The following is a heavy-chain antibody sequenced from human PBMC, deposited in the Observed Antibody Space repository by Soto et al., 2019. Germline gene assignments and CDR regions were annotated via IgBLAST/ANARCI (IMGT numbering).Heavy chain of an antibody. Sequence: GGSLRLSCAASGFTFSSFGLHWVRQAPGKGLEWVAVISYDGSQTYYEDSVKGRFTISADKSISTAYLQWSSLKASDTAMYYCARQTTLMVYAPGDYYYYYGMDVWGQGTTVTVSS. CDR2: ISYDGSQT. D-gene: IGHD2-8*01. CDR1: GFTFSSFG. CDR3: ARQTTLMVYAPGDYYYYYGMDV. V-gene: IGHV3-30*03. J-gene: IGHJ6*02.